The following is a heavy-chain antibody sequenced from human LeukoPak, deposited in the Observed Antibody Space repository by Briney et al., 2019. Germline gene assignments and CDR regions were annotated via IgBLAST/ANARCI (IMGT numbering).Heavy chain of an antibody. Sequence: ASVKVSCKASGYTFTGSYMHWVRQAPGQGLEWMGWINPNSGNTNYAPKFQGRVTMTRDTSISTAYMELNRLTSDDTAVYYCARAGKIMITMVRGALASRDAFDIWGQGTMVTVSS. CDR2: INPNSGNT. V-gene: IGHV1-2*02. CDR1: GYTFTGSY. D-gene: IGHD3-10*01. CDR3: ARAGKIMITMVRGALASRDAFDI. J-gene: IGHJ3*02.